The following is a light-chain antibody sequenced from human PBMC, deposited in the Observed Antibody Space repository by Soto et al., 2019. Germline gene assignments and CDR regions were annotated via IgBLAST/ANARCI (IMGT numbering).Light chain of an antibody. CDR3: QQYCSSRYT. CDR2: GTS. CDR1: QSVTSSS. J-gene: IGKJ2*01. V-gene: IGKV3-20*01. Sequence: EIVLTQSPGTLSLSPGERATLSCRASQSVTSSSLAWYQQKPGQAPRLLLYGTSSRATGIPDRFSGSGSGTDFTLTISRLEPEEFAVYYCQQYCSSRYTFGQGTKLQIK.